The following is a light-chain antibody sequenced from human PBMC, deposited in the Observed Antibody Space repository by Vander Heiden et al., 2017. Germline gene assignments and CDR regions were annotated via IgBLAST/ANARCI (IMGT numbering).Light chain of an antibody. CDR2: SAS. CDR1: QDIGNY. J-gene: IGKJ1*01. V-gene: IGKV1-27*01. CDR3: QKYDDDPWT. Sequence: DIPMTQSPSSLSASVGDRVTITCRASQDIGNYLAWYQQKPGKVPQLLIYSASTLQWGVSSRFSGSGSGTDFALTISGLQPEDVATYYCQKYDDDPWTFGPGTKVEVK.